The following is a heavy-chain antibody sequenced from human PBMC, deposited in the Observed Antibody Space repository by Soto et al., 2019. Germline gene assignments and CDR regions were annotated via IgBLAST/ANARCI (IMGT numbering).Heavy chain of an antibody. CDR3: ASQSLSVRYNWNYSPFDP. J-gene: IGHJ5*02. Sequence: QLQLQESGPGLVKPSETLSLTCTVSGGSISSSSYYWGWIRQPPGKGLEWIGSIYYSGSTYYNPSRKSRVTISVDTSKNQFSLKLSSVTAADTAVYYCASQSLSVRYNWNYSPFDPWGQGTLVTVSS. CDR2: IYYSGST. V-gene: IGHV4-39*01. CDR1: GGSISSSSYY. D-gene: IGHD1-7*01.